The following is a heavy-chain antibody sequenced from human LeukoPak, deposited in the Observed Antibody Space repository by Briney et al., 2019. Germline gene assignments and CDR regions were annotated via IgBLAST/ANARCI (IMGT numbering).Heavy chain of an antibody. Sequence: GSLRLSCAASGFTFSSYERNWVRQSPGKGLEWVSYISSSGSTIYYADSVKGRFTISRDNAKNSLYLQMNSLRAEDTAVYYCAELGITMIGGVWGKGTTVTISS. CDR2: ISSSGSTI. V-gene: IGHV3-48*03. CDR3: AELGITMIGGV. CDR1: GFTFSSYE. D-gene: IGHD3-10*02. J-gene: IGHJ6*04.